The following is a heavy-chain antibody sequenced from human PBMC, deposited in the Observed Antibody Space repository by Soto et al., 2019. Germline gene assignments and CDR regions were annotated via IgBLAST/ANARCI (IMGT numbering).Heavy chain of an antibody. J-gene: IGHJ6*01. D-gene: IGHD2-2*01. Sequence: QVQLQQWGAGLLKPSETLSLTCAVYGGSFSGYYWSWIRQPPGKGLEWIGEINHSGSTNYNPSLKSRVTISVDTSKNQFSLKLSSVTAADTAVYYCARAHIVVVPAAIYREVTYYYYGMDVW. CDR1: GGSFSGYY. V-gene: IGHV4-34*01. CDR2: INHSGST. CDR3: ARAHIVVVPAAIYREVTYYYYGMDV.